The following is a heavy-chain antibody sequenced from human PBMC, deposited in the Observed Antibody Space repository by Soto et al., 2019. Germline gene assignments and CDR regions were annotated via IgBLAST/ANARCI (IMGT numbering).Heavy chain of an antibody. J-gene: IGHJ6*02. CDR3: AGVLGWELEYGMDV. CDR1: GGTFSSYA. CDR2: IIPIFGTA. Sequence: GASVKVSCKASGGTFSSYAISWVRQAPGQGLEWMGGIIPIFGTANYAQKFQGRVTITADESTSTAYMELSSLRSEDTAVYYCAGVLGWELEYGMDVWGQGTTVTVSS. D-gene: IGHD1-26*01. V-gene: IGHV1-69*13.